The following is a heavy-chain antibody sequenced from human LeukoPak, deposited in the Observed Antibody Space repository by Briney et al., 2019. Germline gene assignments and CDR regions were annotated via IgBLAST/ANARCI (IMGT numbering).Heavy chain of an antibody. CDR2: IYYSGST. V-gene: IGHV4-59*01. Sequence: NPSETLSLTCTVSGGSISSYYWSWIRQPPGKGLEWIGYIYYSGSTNYNPSLKSRVTISVDTSKNQFSLRLSSVTAADTAVYYCARDRSSSWYRWFDPWGQGTLVTVSS. CDR3: ARDRSSSWYRWFDP. CDR1: GGSISSYY. D-gene: IGHD6-13*01. J-gene: IGHJ5*02.